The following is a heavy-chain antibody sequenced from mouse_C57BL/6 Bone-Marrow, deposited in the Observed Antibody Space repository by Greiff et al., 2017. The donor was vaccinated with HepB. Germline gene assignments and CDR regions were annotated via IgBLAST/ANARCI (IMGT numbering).Heavy chain of an antibody. Sequence: EVQLQQSGTVLARPGASVKMSCKTSGYTFTSYWMHWVKQRPGQGLEWIGAIYPGNSDTSYNQKFKGKAKLTAVTSASTAYMELSSLTNEDSAVYYCTREGVVAHYYAMDYWGQGTSVTVSS. D-gene: IGHD1-1*01. CDR2: IYPGNSDT. CDR1: GYTFTSYW. CDR3: TREGVVAHYYAMDY. J-gene: IGHJ4*01. V-gene: IGHV1-5*01.